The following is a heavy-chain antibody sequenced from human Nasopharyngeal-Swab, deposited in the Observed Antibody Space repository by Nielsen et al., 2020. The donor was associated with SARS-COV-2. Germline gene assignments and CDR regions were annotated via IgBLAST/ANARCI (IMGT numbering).Heavy chain of an antibody. Sequence: SETLYLTCTVSGGSIINYYWSWIRQPPGKGLEWIGYIYNRGSTNYSPSLKSRVTMSVDTSKNQFSLNLNSVSAADTAVYYCAKLVGSTDWFDPWGQGTLVTVSS. V-gene: IGHV4-59*08. CDR1: GGSIINYY. D-gene: IGHD1-26*01. CDR2: IYNRGST. J-gene: IGHJ5*02. CDR3: AKLVGSTDWFDP.